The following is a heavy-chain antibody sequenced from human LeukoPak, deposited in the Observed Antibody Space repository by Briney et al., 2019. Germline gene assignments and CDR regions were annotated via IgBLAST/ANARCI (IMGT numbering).Heavy chain of an antibody. J-gene: IGHJ6*02. CDR3: AKDDPRYYGMDV. CDR1: GLTFSSYA. V-gene: IGHV3-23*01. CDR2: ISGSGGST. Sequence: PGGSLRLSCVASGLTFSSYAMSWVRQAPGKGLEWVSAISGSGGSTYYADSVKGRFTISRDNSKNTLYLQMNSLRAEDTAVYYCAKDDPRYYGMDVWGQGTTVTVSS.